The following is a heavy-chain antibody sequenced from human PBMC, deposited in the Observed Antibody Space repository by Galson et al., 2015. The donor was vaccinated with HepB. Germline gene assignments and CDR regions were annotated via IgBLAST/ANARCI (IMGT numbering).Heavy chain of an antibody. CDR2: SRSKAYDGTT. Sequence: PLRQDGAAYGVNDGDYVMSWVRQAQRKGLGWVGFSRSKAYDGTTEYAASLEGRFTISRDDSKSIAYLQMNSLKTEDTAVYYCTRDRGSGWPIAADFDYWGQGTLVTVAS. CDR1: GVNDGDYV. CDR3: TRDRGSGWPIAADFDY. D-gene: IGHD6-19*01. V-gene: IGHV3-49*04. J-gene: IGHJ4*02.